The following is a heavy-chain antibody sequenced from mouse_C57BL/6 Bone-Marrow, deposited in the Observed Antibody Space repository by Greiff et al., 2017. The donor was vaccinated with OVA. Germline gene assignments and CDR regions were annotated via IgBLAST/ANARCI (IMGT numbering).Heavy chain of an antibody. CDR3: ARSYYYGSRKYAMDY. CDR2: IYPGDGDT. J-gene: IGHJ4*01. V-gene: IGHV1-82*01. Sequence: VKLQESGPELVKPGASVKISCKASGYAFSSSWMNWVKQRPGQGLEWIGRIYPGDGDTNYNGKFKGKATLTADKSSSTAYMQLSSLTSEDSAVYFCARSYYYGSRKYAMDYWGQGTSVTVSS. D-gene: IGHD1-1*01. CDR1: GYAFSSSW.